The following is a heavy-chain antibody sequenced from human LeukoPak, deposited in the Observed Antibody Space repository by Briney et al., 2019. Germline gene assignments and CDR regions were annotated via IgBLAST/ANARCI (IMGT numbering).Heavy chain of an antibody. J-gene: IGHJ4*02. Sequence: PGGSLRLSCAASGFTVGNNYMTWARQAPGKGLDWVSLIYSGGSTYYADSVKGRFTISRDNSKNTLYLQMNSLRAEDTAVYYCARATDSSGCCTSDYWGQGTLVTVSS. CDR3: ARATDSSGCCTSDY. V-gene: IGHV3-53*01. CDR2: IYSGGST. CDR1: GFTVGNNY. D-gene: IGHD6-19*01.